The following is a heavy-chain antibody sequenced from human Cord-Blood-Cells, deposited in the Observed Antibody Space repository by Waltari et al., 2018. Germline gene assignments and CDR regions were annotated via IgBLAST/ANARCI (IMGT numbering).Heavy chain of an antibody. Sequence: QVQLVQSGAEVKKPGSSVKVSCKASGGTFSSYAISWVRQAPGQGLEWRGEIIPSLGTAKDEQKFQGRGTITADESTSTAYMELSSLRSEDTAVYYCARGRLSGITGTLLDPWGQGTLVTVSS. CDR2: IIPSLGTA. CDR3: ARGRLSGITGTLLDP. D-gene: IGHD1-7*01. CDR1: GGTFSSYA. J-gene: IGHJ5*02. V-gene: IGHV1-69*01.